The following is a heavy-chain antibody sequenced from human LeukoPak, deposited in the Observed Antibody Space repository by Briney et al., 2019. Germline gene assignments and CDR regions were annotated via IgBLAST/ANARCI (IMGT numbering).Heavy chain of an antibody. CDR1: GFTFSSYA. CDR2: VGGSGGNR. J-gene: IGHJ4*02. V-gene: IGHV3-23*01. D-gene: IGHD5-24*01. Sequence: GGSLRLSFVASGFTFSSYAMSWVRQAPGKGLEWVSTVGGSGGNRYYADSVKGRFTISRDNSRNTQYLQMSSLRAEDTALYYCAKENGYKTTHFDYWGQGTLVTVSS. CDR3: AKENGYKTTHFDY.